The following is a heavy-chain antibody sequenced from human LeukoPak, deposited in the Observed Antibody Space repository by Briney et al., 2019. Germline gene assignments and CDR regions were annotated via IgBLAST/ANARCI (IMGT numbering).Heavy chain of an antibody. D-gene: IGHD5-12*01. CDR2: IYYSGST. V-gene: IGHV4-39*01. Sequence: PSETLSLTCTVSGGSISSSSYYWGWIRQPPGKGLEWIGSIYYSGSTYYIPSLKSRVTISVDTSKNQFSLKLSSVTAADTAVYYCASSDSGYDYYYYYGMVVWGQGTTVTVSS. CDR1: GGSISSSSYY. J-gene: IGHJ6*02. CDR3: ASSDSGYDYYYYYGMVV.